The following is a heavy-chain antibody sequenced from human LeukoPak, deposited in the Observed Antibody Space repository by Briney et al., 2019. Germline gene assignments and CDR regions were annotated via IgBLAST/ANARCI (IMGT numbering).Heavy chain of an antibody. V-gene: IGHV1-69*04. D-gene: IGHD3-22*01. CDR1: GYTFTGYY. Sequence: ASVKVSCKASGYTFTGYYMHWVRQAPGQGLEWMGRIIPILGIANYAQKFQGRVTITADKSTSTAYMELSSLRSEDTAVYYCARALIDSSGYSGGDYWGQGTLVTVSS. J-gene: IGHJ4*02. CDR2: IIPILGIA. CDR3: ARALIDSSGYSGGDY.